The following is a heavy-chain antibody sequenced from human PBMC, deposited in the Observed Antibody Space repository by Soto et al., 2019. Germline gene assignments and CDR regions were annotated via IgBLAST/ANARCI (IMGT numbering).Heavy chain of an antibody. Sequence: QVQLLQSGAEVKKPGSSVRVSCEASGGTFRTYSISWVRQAPGQGLEWLGEIIPIFGTLNYAQKFQGRLTITADESTATVYMELRSLRSDDTALYYCAKGAVAGTPTSYYYSGMDVWGQWTKVTVSS. CDR1: GGTFRTYS. V-gene: IGHV1-69*12. CDR2: IIPIFGTL. CDR3: AKGAVAGTPTSYYYSGMDV. D-gene: IGHD6-19*01. J-gene: IGHJ6*02.